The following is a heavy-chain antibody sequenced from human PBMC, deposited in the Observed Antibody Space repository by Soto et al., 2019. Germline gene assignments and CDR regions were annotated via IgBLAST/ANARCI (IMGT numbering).Heavy chain of an antibody. J-gene: IGHJ4*02. D-gene: IGHD2-15*01. CDR1: GYTFTSYG. Sequence: GASVKVSCKASGYTFTSYGISWVRPAPGQGLEWMGWISAYNGNTNYAQKLQGRVTMTTDTSTSTAYMELRSLRSDDTAVYYCARVYCSGGSCYSYFDYWGQGTLVTVS. CDR2: ISAYNGNT. CDR3: ARVYCSGGSCYSYFDY. V-gene: IGHV1-18*01.